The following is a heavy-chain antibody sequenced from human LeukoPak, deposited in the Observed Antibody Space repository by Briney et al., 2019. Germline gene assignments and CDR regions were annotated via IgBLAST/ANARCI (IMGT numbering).Heavy chain of an antibody. J-gene: IGHJ4*02. D-gene: IGHD5-24*01. V-gene: IGHV1-18*01. CDR1: GYTFTSYG. Sequence: ASVKVSCKASGYTFTSYGISWVRQAPGQGLEWMGWISAYNGNTNYAQKLQGRVTMTTDTSTSTAYMELRSLRSDDTAVYYCAGDVEMATIRYFDYWGQGTLVTVSS. CDR3: AGDVEMATIRYFDY. CDR2: ISAYNGNT.